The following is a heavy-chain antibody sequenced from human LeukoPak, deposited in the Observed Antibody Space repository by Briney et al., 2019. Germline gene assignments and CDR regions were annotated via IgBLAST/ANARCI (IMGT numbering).Heavy chain of an antibody. J-gene: IGHJ4*02. CDR1: GFTFSSYS. CDR3: AKGGASVTRYVDY. D-gene: IGHD4-17*01. CDR2: TSNSGENT. Sequence: GGSLRLSCAASGFTFSSYSMQWVRQTPGKGLEWVGITSNSGENTFYGEAVKGRFTISRDNSQYTLYLQMNSLRPEDTAVYYCAKGGASVTRYVDYWGQGTLVTVSS. V-gene: IGHV3-30*18.